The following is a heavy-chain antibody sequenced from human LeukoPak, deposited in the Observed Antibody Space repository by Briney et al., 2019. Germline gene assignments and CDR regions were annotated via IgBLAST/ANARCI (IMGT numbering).Heavy chain of an antibody. CDR2: INHSGST. CDR1: GGSFSGYY. CDR3: ARGNVLRFLEWLFRCGWFDP. D-gene: IGHD3-3*01. Sequence: SETLSLTCAVYGGSFSGYYWSWIRQPPGKGLEWIGEINHSGSTNYNPPLKSRVTISVDTSKNQFSLKLSSVTAADTAVYYCARGNVLRFLEWLFRCGWFDPWGQGTLVTVSS. J-gene: IGHJ5*02. V-gene: IGHV4-34*01.